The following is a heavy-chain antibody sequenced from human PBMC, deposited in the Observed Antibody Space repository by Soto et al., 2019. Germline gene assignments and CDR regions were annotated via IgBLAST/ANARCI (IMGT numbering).Heavy chain of an antibody. CDR2: IIPIFGTA. D-gene: IGHD5-12*01. V-gene: IGHV1-69*13. Sequence: SVKVSCKASGGTFSSYAISWVRQAPGQGLEWMGGIIPIFGTANYAEKFQGRVTITADESTSTAYMELSSLRSEDTAVYYCARDAEGGGYGLGGVQYNWFDPWGQGTLVTVSS. J-gene: IGHJ5*02. CDR1: GGTFSSYA. CDR3: ARDAEGGGYGLGGVQYNWFDP.